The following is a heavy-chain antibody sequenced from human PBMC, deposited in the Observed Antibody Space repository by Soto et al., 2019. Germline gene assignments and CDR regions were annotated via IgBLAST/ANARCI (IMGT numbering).Heavy chain of an antibody. D-gene: IGHD6-25*01. CDR3: ARDGQGGAAFAMDV. CDR2: IWGSGNNK. Sequence: QVQLVESGGGVVQPGNSLRLSCVGSGFTFSNHAMHWVRLAPGKGLEWVTQIWGSGNNKYYVDSVKGRFTVSRDNFKNTVYLQMDSLRAEDTAVYYCARDGQGGAAFAMDVWGQGTTLTVSS. J-gene: IGHJ6*02. CDR1: GFTFSNHA. V-gene: IGHV3-33*01.